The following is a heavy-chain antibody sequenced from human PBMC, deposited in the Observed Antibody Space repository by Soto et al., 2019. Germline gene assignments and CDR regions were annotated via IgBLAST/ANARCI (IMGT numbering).Heavy chain of an antibody. J-gene: IGHJ4*02. CDR2: MNPNSGNT. D-gene: IGHD1-7*01. CDR1: GYTFTSYD. V-gene: IGHV1-8*01. CDR3: ARERTGPNYFDY. Sequence: QVQLAQSGAEVKKPGASVKVSCKASGYTFTSYDINWVRQATGQGLERMGWMNPNSGNTAYAQKFQGRVTMTRNTSISTAYMELSSLRSEDTAVYYCARERTGPNYFDYWGQGTLVTVSS.